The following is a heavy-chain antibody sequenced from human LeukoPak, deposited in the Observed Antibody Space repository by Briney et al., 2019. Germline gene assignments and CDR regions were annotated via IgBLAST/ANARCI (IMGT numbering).Heavy chain of an antibody. J-gene: IGHJ4*02. Sequence: PSETLSLTCAVYGRSFSGYYWTWIRQTPGKGLEWIGEINHSGITDYNPSLRSRGTISVDTSKTQFSLKLSTVAAADTAVYYCWGYTLGELLLRDYWGQGTLVTVSS. CDR3: WGYTLGELLLRDY. CDR1: GRSFSGYY. CDR2: INHSGIT. V-gene: IGHV4-34*01. D-gene: IGHD1-26*01.